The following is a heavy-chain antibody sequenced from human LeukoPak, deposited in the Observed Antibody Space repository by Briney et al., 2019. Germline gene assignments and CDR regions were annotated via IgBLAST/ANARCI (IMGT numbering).Heavy chain of an antibody. CDR1: GYTFTVYY. Sequence: ASVKVSCKASGYTFTVYYMHWVRQAPGQGLEWMGWINPNSGGTNYAQKFQGRVTMTRDTSISTAYMELSRLRSDDTAVYYCARLQRGSGSYYTEGYYYYYMDVWGKGTTVTVSS. CDR2: INPNSGGT. J-gene: IGHJ6*03. V-gene: IGHV1-2*02. D-gene: IGHD3-10*01. CDR3: ARLQRGSGSYYTEGYYYYYMDV.